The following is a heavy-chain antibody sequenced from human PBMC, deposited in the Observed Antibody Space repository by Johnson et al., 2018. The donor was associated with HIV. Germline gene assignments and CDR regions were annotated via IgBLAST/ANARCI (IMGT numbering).Heavy chain of an antibody. D-gene: IGHD1-14*01. J-gene: IGHJ3*01. Sequence: QMLLVESVGGVVQPGRSLRLSCAASGFTFSSYAMHWVRQAPGKGLEWVAVISYDGSNKYYADSVKGRFTISRDNSKNTLYLQMNSLRAEDTAVYYCATRDPTYRPGAFDLWGQGTMVTVSS. CDR3: ATRDPTYRPGAFDL. CDR1: GFTFSSYA. V-gene: IGHV3-30-3*01. CDR2: ISYDGSNK.